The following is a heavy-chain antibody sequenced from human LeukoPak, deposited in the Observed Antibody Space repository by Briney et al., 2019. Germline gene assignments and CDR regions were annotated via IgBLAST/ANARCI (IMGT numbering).Heavy chain of an antibody. CDR1: GGTFSSYA. Sequence: ASVKVSCKASGGTFSSYAISWVRQAPGQGLEWMGGIIPIFGTANYAQKFQGRVTITADKSTSTAYMELSSLRSEDTAVYYCARIAAAGLFDYWGQGTLVTVSS. CDR2: IIPIFGTA. J-gene: IGHJ4*02. D-gene: IGHD6-13*01. V-gene: IGHV1-69*06. CDR3: ARIAAAGLFDY.